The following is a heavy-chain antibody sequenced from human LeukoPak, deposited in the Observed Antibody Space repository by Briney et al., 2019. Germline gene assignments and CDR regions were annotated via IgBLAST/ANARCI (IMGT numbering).Heavy chain of an antibody. Sequence: PGGSLRLSCAASGFTFSSYAMSWVRQAPGKGLEWVSAISGSGGSTYYADSEKGRFTISRDNSKNTLYLQMNSLRAEDTAVYYCAKAVYDILTGLDYWGQGTLVTVSS. CDR2: ISGSGGST. CDR3: AKAVYDILTGLDY. CDR1: GFTFSSYA. V-gene: IGHV3-23*01. J-gene: IGHJ4*02. D-gene: IGHD3-9*01.